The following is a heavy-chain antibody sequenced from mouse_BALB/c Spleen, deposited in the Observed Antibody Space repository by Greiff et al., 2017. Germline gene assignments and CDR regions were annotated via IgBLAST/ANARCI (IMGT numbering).Heavy chain of an antibody. CDR1: GFSLTSYG. CDR3: ARAHTVPAWFAY. D-gene: IGHD1-1*01. CDR2: IWSGGST. Sequence: VQRVESGPGLVQPSQSLSITCTVSGFSLTSYGVHWVRQSPGKGLEWLGVIWSGGSTDYNAAFISRLSISKDNSKSQVFLKMNSLQTDDTAMYYCARAHTVPAWFAYWGQGTLVTVSA. J-gene: IGHJ3*01. V-gene: IGHV2-4-1*01.